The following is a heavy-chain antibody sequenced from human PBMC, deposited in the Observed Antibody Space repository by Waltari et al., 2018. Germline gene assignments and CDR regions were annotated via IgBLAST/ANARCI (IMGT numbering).Heavy chain of an antibody. CDR1: GYTFSDYW. CDR3: ARLARNGTYSYFDY. J-gene: IGHJ4*02. V-gene: IGHV5-51*01. CDR2: TYPGDSKT. Sequence: EVQLVQSGAEVKKPGESLKISCKGSGYTFSDYWIAWVRQMPGEGLEWMGITYPGDSKTRYSPSFQGQVSISADKSITTAYLQCSSLKASDSAMYYCARLARNGTYSYFDYWGQGTLVTVSS. D-gene: IGHD1-26*01.